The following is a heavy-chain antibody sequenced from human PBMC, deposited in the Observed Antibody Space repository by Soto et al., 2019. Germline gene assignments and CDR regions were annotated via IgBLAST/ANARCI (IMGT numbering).Heavy chain of an antibody. CDR3: ARAGYCSGGSCYSPFDY. V-gene: IGHV1-24*01. CDR2: IDPEDGET. Sequence: ASVKVSCKVSGYTLTELSMHWVRQAPGKGLEWMGGIDPEDGETIYAQKFQGRVTMTADESTSTAYMELSSLRSEDTAVYYCARAGYCSGGSCYSPFDYWGQGTLVTVSS. D-gene: IGHD2-15*01. CDR1: GYTLTELS. J-gene: IGHJ4*02.